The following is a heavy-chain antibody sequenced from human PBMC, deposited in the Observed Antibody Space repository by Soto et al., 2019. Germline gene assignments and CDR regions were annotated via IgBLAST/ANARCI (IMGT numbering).Heavy chain of an antibody. Sequence: QVQLVQSGSEVKKPGSSVKVSCKASGDTFSIYTISWVRQAPGQGLEWMGRVIPIFDITSYTQRFQGRVTITADKSTTTVYMELSSLRSEDTAVYYCARDRDNSNWPNFHFWGQGTLVTVSS. CDR1: GDTFSIYT. D-gene: IGHD6-13*01. J-gene: IGHJ4*02. CDR3: ARDRDNSNWPNFHF. CDR2: VIPIFDIT. V-gene: IGHV1-69*02.